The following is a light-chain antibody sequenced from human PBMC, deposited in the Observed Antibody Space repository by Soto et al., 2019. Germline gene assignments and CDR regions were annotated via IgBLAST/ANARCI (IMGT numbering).Light chain of an antibody. CDR2: KAS. CDR3: QQYSGYSRT. V-gene: IGKV1-5*03. Sequence: DIQMTQSPSTLSASVGDRVTITCRASQSISSWLARYQQKPGKAPKLLIYKASSLESGVPSRFSGSGSGTEFTLTISSLQPDDVATYYCQQYSGYSRTFGQGTKVEIK. CDR1: QSISSW. J-gene: IGKJ1*01.